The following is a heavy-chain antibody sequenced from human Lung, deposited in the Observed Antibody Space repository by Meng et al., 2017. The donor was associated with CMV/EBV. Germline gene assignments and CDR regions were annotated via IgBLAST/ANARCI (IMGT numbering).Heavy chain of an antibody. Sequence: GGSLRLXCAASGFTFSSYSMSWVRQAPGKGLEWVSSITNGKNYIYYADSVKGRFTISRDNAKNSLYLQMNSLRAEDTAVYYCARDWGLRPADIDYWGQGTLVTSPQ. CDR2: ITNGKNYI. CDR1: GFTFSSYS. CDR3: ARDWGLRPADIDY. J-gene: IGHJ4*02. V-gene: IGHV3-21*01. D-gene: IGHD2-21*02.